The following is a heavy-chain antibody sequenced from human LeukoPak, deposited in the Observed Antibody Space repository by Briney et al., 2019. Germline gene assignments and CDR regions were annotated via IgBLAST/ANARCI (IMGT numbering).Heavy chain of an antibody. D-gene: IGHD6-19*01. J-gene: IGHJ5*02. CDR3: ARNQWP. CDR2: INRDGSEK. CDR1: GFTFSSYW. Sequence: PGGSLRLSCTASGFTFSSYWMSWVRQAPGRGLEWVANINRDGSEKNYVDSVKGRFTISRDNAKNSLYLQMNSLRADDTAVYYCARNQWPWGQGTLVTVSS. V-gene: IGHV3-7*01.